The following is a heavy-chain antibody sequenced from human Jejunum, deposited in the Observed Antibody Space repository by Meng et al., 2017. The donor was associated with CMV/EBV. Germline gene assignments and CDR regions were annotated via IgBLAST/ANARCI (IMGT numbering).Heavy chain of an antibody. J-gene: IGHJ5*02. D-gene: IGHD6-25*01. CDR3: AGDEKGRTADP. CDR1: GGSLSGHS. V-gene: IGHV4-4*07. Sequence: AQWRGVRPGMWLPSESLSLVLTVPGGSLSGHSWSWGRQSAGKGLEWIGRIFTSGSYDYNPPLKSRVTMSVDPSNKQVFLTLTSVTAADSAVYYCAGDEKGRTADPWGQGILVTVSS. CDR2: IFTSGSY.